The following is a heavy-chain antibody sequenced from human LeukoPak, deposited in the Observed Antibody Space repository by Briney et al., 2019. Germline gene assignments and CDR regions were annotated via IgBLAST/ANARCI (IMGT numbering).Heavy chain of an antibody. CDR1: GFTFSSYA. Sequence: GGSLRLSCAASGFTFSSYAMSWVRQAPGKGLECVSTMSGSGSITRYADSVKGRFIISRDNSKNTLYLQMNSLRVKDTAMYYCTKTGGPWDWGQGTLVTVPS. CDR3: TKTGGPWD. CDR2: MSGSGSIT. V-gene: IGHV3-23*01. D-gene: IGHD7-27*01. J-gene: IGHJ4*02.